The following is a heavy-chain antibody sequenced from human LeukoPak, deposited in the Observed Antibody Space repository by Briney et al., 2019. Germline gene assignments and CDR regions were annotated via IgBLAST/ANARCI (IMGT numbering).Heavy chain of an antibody. CDR2: INHSGST. CDR1: GGSISSYY. J-gene: IGHJ3*02. CDR3: ARRRRVITFGGVIAHDAFDI. Sequence: SETLSLTCTVSGGSISSYYWSWIRQPPGKGLEWIGEINHSGSTNYNPSLKSRVAISVDTSKNQFSLKLSSVTAADTAVYYCARRRRVITFGGVIAHDAFDIWGQGTMVTVSS. D-gene: IGHD3-16*02. V-gene: IGHV4-34*01.